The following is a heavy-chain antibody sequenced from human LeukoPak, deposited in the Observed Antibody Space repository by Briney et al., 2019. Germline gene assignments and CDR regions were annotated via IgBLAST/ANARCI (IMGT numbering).Heavy chain of an antibody. CDR2: IIPIFGTA. CDR1: VGTFSSYA. V-gene: IGHV1-69*13. Sequence: SVNVSCKASVGTFSSYAISWVRQAPGQGLEWMGGIIPIFGTANYAQKFQGRVTITADESTSTAYMELSSLRSEDTAVYYCARACNTIFGVVIIHPTDNYYYGMDVWGQGTTVTVSS. CDR3: ARACNTIFGVVIIHPTDNYYYGMDV. D-gene: IGHD3-3*01. J-gene: IGHJ6*02.